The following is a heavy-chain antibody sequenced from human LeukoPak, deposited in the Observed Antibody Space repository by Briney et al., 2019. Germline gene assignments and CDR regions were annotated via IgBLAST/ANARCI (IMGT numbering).Heavy chain of an antibody. V-gene: IGHV4-61*08. J-gene: IGHJ4*02. Sequence: SETLSLTCTVSGGSISSGGYYWSWIRQHPGKGLEWIGYIYYSGSTNYNPSLKSRVTISVDTSKNQFSLKLSSVTAADTAVYYCARAQYCSGGSCYKDWGQGTLVTVSS. CDR3: ARAQYCSGGSCYKD. CDR2: IYYSGST. D-gene: IGHD2-15*01. CDR1: GGSISSGGYY.